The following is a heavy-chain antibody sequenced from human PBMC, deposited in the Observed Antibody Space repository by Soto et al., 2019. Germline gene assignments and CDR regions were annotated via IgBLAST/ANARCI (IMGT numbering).Heavy chain of an antibody. J-gene: IGHJ5*02. V-gene: IGHV3-66*02. CDR2: ISWDGGST. CDR1: GFTVTDIY. CDR3: ARDFDP. Sequence: GGSLRLSCVASGFTVTDIYMNWVRQAPGKGLEWVSVISWDGGSTYYADSVKGRFTISRDNSKNTLYLQMNSLRAEDTAVYYCARDFDPWGQGTLVTVSS.